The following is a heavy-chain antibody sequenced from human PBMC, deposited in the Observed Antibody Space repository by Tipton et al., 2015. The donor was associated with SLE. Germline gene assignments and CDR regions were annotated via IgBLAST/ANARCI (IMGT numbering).Heavy chain of an antibody. V-gene: IGHV4-34*01. CDR1: GGSFSGYY. Sequence: TLSLTCAVYGGSFSGYYWSWIRQPPGKGLEWIGEINHSGSTNYNPSLKSRVTISVDTSKNQFSLKLSSATAADTAVYYCARAPIPNDSSGSGWFDPWGQGTLVTVSS. CDR3: ARAPIPNDSSGSGWFDP. D-gene: IGHD3-22*01. J-gene: IGHJ5*02. CDR2: INHSGST.